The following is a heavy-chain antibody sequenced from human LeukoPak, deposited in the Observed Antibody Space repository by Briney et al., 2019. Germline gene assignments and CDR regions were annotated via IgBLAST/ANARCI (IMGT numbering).Heavy chain of an antibody. V-gene: IGHV4-30-4*01. D-gene: IGHD3-3*01. CDR2: IYYSGST. Sequence: PSETLSLTCTVSGGSISSGDYYWRWIRQPPGKGLEWIGYIYYSGSTYYNPSLKSRVTISIDRSKNQFSLKVSSVTAADTAVYYCASAGLRFLEWTDPARPYYYYYMDVWGKGTTVTVFS. CDR1: GGSISSGDYY. CDR3: ASAGLRFLEWTDPARPYYYYYMDV. J-gene: IGHJ6*03.